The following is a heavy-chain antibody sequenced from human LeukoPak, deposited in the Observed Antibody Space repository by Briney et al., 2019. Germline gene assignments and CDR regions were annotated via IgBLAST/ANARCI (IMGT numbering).Heavy chain of an antibody. J-gene: IGHJ4*02. D-gene: IGHD5-12*01. V-gene: IGHV3-21*01. CDR3: ARDGGIVATGY. Sequence: GGSLRLSCAASGFTFSSYSMNWVRQAPGKGLEWVSSISGSSSYIYYADSVKGRFTISRDNAKNSLYLQMNSLRAEDTAVYYCARDGGIVATGYWGQGTLVTVSS. CDR1: GFTFSSYS. CDR2: ISGSSSYI.